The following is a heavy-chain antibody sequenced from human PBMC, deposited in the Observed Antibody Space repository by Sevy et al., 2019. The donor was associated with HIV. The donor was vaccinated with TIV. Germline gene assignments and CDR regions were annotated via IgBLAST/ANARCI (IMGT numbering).Heavy chain of an antibody. CDR3: VRDDRDGYFDY. V-gene: IGHV1-2*02. J-gene: IGHJ4*01. Sequence: ASVKVSCKASGYTFTGYYMHWVRQAPGQGLEWMGWINPDSGGPNYAPKFQGRVTLTRDTSISTAYMELSRLKSDDMAVYYCVRDDRDGYFDYWGHGTLVTVSS. CDR2: INPDSGGP. CDR1: GYTFTGYY.